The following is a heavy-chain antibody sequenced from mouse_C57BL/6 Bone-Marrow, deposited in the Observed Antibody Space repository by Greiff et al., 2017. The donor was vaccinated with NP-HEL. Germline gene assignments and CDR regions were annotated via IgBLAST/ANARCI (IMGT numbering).Heavy chain of an antibody. CDR1: GYTFTSYW. V-gene: IGHV1-50*01. CDR2: IDPSDSYT. Sequence: VQLQQPGAELVKPGASVKLSCKASGYTFTSYWMQWVKQRPGQGLEWIGEIDPSDSYTNYNQKFKGKATLTVDTSSSTAYMQLSSLTSEDSAVYYCAPLFRDYFDYWGQGTTLTVSS. J-gene: IGHJ2*01. D-gene: IGHD1-1*01. CDR3: APLFRDYFDY.